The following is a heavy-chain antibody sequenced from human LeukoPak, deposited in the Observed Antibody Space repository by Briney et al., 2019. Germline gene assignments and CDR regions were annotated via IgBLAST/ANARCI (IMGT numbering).Heavy chain of an antibody. CDR2: VNTNTGNP. V-gene: IGHV7-4-1*02. Sequence: ASVKVSCKPSGYTFTDYAINWVRQAPGQGLEYMGWVNTNTGNPAYAQGFTGRFVFSSDSSVSTAYLQITSLKADDSAIYFCASCNDSSGYFAYWGQGTLVTVSS. CDR3: ASCNDSSGYFAY. J-gene: IGHJ4*02. CDR1: GYTFTDYA. D-gene: IGHD3-22*01.